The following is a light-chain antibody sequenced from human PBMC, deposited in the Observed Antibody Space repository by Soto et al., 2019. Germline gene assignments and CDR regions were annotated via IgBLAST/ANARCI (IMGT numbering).Light chain of an antibody. V-gene: IGLV2-14*01. CDR2: EVH. J-gene: IGLJ1*01. CDR1: ISDIGSHNY. CDR3: ASYLTTSPLEV. Sequence: SALAEPASVAGSPGEAITGSCSGSISDIGSHNYVSWYRQYPGEAPRLLIYEVHYRPSGVSSRFSGSKSGNTASLTISGLQAAHEADYYCASYLTTSPLEVFGTGTKVTV.